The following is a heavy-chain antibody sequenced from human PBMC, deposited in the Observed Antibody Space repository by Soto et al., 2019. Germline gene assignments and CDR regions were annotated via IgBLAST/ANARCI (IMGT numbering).Heavy chain of an antibody. Sequence: ASVKVSCKASGGTFSSYAISWVRQAPGQGLEWMGGIIPIFGTANYAQKFQGRVTITADESTSTAYLELSSLRSEDTAVYYCARELEPPRWFDPWGQGTLVTVSS. CDR2: IIPIFGTA. D-gene: IGHD1-1*01. J-gene: IGHJ5*02. CDR3: ARELEPPRWFDP. CDR1: GGTFSSYA. V-gene: IGHV1-69*13.